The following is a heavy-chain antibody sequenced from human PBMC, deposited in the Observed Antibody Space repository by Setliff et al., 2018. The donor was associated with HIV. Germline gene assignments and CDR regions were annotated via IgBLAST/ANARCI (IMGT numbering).Heavy chain of an antibody. J-gene: IGHJ4*02. D-gene: IGHD3-16*01. CDR2: IYYSGST. CDR3: ARDLASSYFDF. Sequence: SETLSLTCKVSGGSFRSHYWIWIRQPPGKGLEWIGYIYYSGSTNYNPSLKTRVTISIQTSRSQFSLTLRSVTAADTATYYCARDLASSYFDFWGQGALVTVSS. V-gene: IGHV4-59*11. CDR1: GGSFRSHY.